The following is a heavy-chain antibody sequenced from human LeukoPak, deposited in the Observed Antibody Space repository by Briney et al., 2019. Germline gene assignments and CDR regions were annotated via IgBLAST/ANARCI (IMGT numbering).Heavy chain of an antibody. D-gene: IGHD3-22*01. J-gene: IGHJ4*02. V-gene: IGHV3-30-3*01. Sequence: GGSLRLSCAAFGFTFGSYAMHWVRQAPGKGLEWVAVISYDGSNKYYAGSVKGRFTISRDNSKNTLYLTSLILRAEGTATASRTAVLYRPVGDYGSSGYYYPTFDYWGQGTLVTVSS. CDR3: TAVLYRPVGDYGSSGYYYPTFDY. CDR2: ISYDGSNK. CDR1: GFTFGSYA.